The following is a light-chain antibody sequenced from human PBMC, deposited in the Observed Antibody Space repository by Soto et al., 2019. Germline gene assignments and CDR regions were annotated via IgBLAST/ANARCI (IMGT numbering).Light chain of an antibody. J-gene: IGKJ4*01. Sequence: DIQMTQSPSSLSASVGDRVTITCRASQGIGNDLNWYQQKPGKAPKRLIFTTSNLQSGVPSRFSGSGSGTEFTLTITSLQPEDSATYYCLQHDTYPLTFGGGTKVDI. CDR3: LQHDTYPLT. CDR1: QGIGND. CDR2: TTS. V-gene: IGKV1-17*01.